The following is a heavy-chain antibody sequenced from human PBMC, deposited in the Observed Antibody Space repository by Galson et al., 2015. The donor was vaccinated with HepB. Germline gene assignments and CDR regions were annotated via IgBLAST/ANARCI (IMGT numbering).Heavy chain of an antibody. Sequence: SVKVSCKASGYTFTSYGISWVRQAPGQGLEWMGWISAYNGNTIYAQKLQGRVTMTTDTSTSTAYMELRSLRSDDTAVYYCARFNLGYCSGGSCYSLKLNWYFDLWGRGTLVTVSS. V-gene: IGHV1-18*04. CDR3: ARFNLGYCSGGSCYSLKLNWYFDL. J-gene: IGHJ2*01. CDR2: ISAYNGNT. CDR1: GYTFTSYG. D-gene: IGHD2-15*01.